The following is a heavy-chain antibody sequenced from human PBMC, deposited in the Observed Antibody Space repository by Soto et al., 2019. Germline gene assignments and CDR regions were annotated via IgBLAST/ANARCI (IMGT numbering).Heavy chain of an antibody. J-gene: IGHJ4*02. CDR2: ISWNSGSI. CDR1: GFAFDNFA. V-gene: IGHV3-9*01. Sequence: EVQLVESGGALVQPGRSLRLSCAASGFAFDNFAMHWVRQPPGKGLEWVSGISWNSGSIGYADSVKGRFTISRDNAKNSLYLQMISLRTEDTALYYCAKGVLAPTGPQDSWGQGTLVTVSS. CDR3: AKGVLAPTGPQDS. D-gene: IGHD6-13*01.